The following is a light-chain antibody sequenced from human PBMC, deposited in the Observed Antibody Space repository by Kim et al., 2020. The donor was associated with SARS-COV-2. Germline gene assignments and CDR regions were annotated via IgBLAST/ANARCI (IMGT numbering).Light chain of an antibody. J-gene: IGKJ4*01. Sequence: EVVMTQSPATLSLSPGERATLSCRASQSVSSNLAWYQQKPGQAPRLLIYGASIRATGIPARFSGSGSGTEFSLTISSLQSEDFAIYYCQQYNTWPLTFGGGTKVDIK. CDR1: QSVSSN. CDR3: QQYNTWPLT. CDR2: GAS. V-gene: IGKV3D-15*01.